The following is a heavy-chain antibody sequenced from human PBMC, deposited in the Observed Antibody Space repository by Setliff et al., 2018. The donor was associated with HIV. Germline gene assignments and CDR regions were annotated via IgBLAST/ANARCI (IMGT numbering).Heavy chain of an antibody. D-gene: IGHD3-22*01. V-gene: IGHV1-18*01. CDR3: ARNFYDSSGYRYDY. CDR1: GYTFTSYG. Sequence: ASVKVSCKPSGYTFTSYGINWVRQAPGQGLEWTGWISGYNGKTNYAQKFQGRVTMTTDTSTSTAYMELRSLRSDDTAVYYCARNFYDSSGYRYDYWGQGTLVTVSS. J-gene: IGHJ4*02. CDR2: ISGYNGKT.